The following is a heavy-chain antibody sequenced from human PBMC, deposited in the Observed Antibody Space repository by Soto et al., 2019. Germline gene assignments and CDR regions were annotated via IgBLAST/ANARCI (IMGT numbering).Heavy chain of an antibody. CDR2: IYSGGST. V-gene: IGHV3-66*02. J-gene: IGHJ3*02. CDR1: GFTVSSNY. CDR3: ARVLPHLDACDI. Sequence: GGSLRLSCAASGFTVSSNYMSWVRQAPGKGLEWVSVIYSGGSTYYADSVKGRFTISRDNSKNTLYLQMNSLRAEDTAVYDCARVLPHLDACDIWGQGTRGTGSS.